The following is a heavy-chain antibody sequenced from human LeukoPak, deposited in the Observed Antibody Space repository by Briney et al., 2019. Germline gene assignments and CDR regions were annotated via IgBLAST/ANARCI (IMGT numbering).Heavy chain of an antibody. CDR2: IVAGSGNT. D-gene: IGHD2-15*01. CDR3: AKADIAAFDI. CDR1: GFTFSNSA. J-gene: IGHJ3*02. V-gene: IGHV1-58*01. Sequence: GASVKVSCKASGFTFSNSAVQWVRQARGQRPEWIGWIVAGSGNTNYAQQFRERVTISRDMSTSTVYMELSRLRSEDTAVYYCAKADIAAFDIWGQGTMVTVSS.